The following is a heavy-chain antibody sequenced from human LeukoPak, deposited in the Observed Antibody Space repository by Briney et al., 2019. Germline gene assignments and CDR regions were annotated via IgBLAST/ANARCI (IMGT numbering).Heavy chain of an antibody. D-gene: IGHD2-21*01. Sequence: GGSLRLSCGASGFTFSNYEMNWVRQAPGMGLEWVSYISDSGSTIYYADSVRGRFTISRDSAKNSLYLQMNSLRAEDTAVYYCARVSYFGSAGFDYWGQGTLVTVSS. CDR1: GFTFSNYE. CDR2: ISDSGSTI. J-gene: IGHJ4*02. V-gene: IGHV3-48*03. CDR3: ARVSYFGSAGFDY.